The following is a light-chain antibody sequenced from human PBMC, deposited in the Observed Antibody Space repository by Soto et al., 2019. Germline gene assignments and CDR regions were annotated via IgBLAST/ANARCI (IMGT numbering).Light chain of an antibody. CDR1: SSNIGSNT. Sequence: QSVLTQPPSASGTPGQRVSFSCSGTSSNIGSNTVTWYSQFPGTAPKLLIYSNDQRPSGVPDRFSGSKSGTSASLAISGLQSEDVADYYCAAWDDSLNGRVFGGGTKLTVL. J-gene: IGLJ2*01. CDR3: AAWDDSLNGRV. V-gene: IGLV1-44*01. CDR2: SND.